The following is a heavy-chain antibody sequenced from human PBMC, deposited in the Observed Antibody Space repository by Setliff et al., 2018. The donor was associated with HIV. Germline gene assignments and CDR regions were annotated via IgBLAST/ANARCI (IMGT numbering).Heavy chain of an antibody. CDR1: GYTFTSYD. CDR2: MNPNSGNT. Sequence: ASVKVSCKASGYTFTSYDINWVRQATGQGLEWMGWMNPNSGNTGYAQKFQGRLTMTRDTSRSTVYMELSRLRSEDTAMYYCARCYYDSSGPTDAFDIWGQGTVVTVSS. J-gene: IGHJ3*02. D-gene: IGHD3-22*01. V-gene: IGHV1-8*02. CDR3: ARCYYDSSGPTDAFDI.